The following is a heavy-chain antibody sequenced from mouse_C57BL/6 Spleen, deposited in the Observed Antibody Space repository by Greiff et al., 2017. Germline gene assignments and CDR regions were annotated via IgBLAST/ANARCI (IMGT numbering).Heavy chain of an antibody. Sequence: VKLQQPGAELVKPGASVKLSCKASGYTFTSYWMHWVKQRPGQGLEWIGMIHPNSGSTNYNEKFKSKATLTVDKSSSTAYMQLSSLTSEDSAVYYCARGTTVVATGAMDCWGQGTSVTVSS. CDR3: ARGTTVVATGAMDC. V-gene: IGHV1-64*01. CDR2: IHPNSGST. CDR1: GYTFTSYW. J-gene: IGHJ4*01. D-gene: IGHD1-1*01.